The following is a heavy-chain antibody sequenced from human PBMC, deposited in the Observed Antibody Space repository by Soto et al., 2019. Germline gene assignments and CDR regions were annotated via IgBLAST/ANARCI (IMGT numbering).Heavy chain of an antibody. V-gene: IGHV4-31*03. CDR2: IYYSGST. D-gene: IGHD3-22*01. Sequence: SETLSLTCTVSGGSISSGGYYWSWIRQHPGKGLEWIGYIYYSGSTYYNPSLKSRVTISVDTSKNQFSLKLSSVTAADTVVYYCAREDRVYDSSGYRGNWFDPWGQGTLVTVSS. J-gene: IGHJ5*02. CDR1: GGSISSGGYY. CDR3: AREDRVYDSSGYRGNWFDP.